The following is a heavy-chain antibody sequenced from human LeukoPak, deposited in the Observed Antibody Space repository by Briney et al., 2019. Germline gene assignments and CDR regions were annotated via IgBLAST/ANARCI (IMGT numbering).Heavy chain of an antibody. CDR1: GFTFSSYA. Sequence: GRSLRLSCAASGFTFSSYAMHWVRQAPGKGLEWVAVISYDGSNKYYADSVKGRFTISRDNSKNTLYLQMNSLRAGDTAVYYCARGGYYYDSSGYYSFDYWGQGTLVTVSS. V-gene: IGHV3-30-3*01. CDR3: ARGGYYYDSSGYYSFDY. D-gene: IGHD3-22*01. CDR2: ISYDGSNK. J-gene: IGHJ4*02.